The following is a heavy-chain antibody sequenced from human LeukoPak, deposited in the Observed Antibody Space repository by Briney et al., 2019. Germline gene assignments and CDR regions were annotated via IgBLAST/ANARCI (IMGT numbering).Heavy chain of an antibody. Sequence: PGGSLRLSCAASGFTFSSYAMSWVRQAPGKGLEWVSAISGSGGSTYYADSVKGRFTISRGNSKNTLYLQMNSLRAEDTAVYYCAKDDYYDSSGYLTQWGQGTLVTVSS. D-gene: IGHD3-22*01. V-gene: IGHV3-23*01. CDR2: ISGSGGST. J-gene: IGHJ4*02. CDR3: AKDDYYDSSGYLTQ. CDR1: GFTFSSYA.